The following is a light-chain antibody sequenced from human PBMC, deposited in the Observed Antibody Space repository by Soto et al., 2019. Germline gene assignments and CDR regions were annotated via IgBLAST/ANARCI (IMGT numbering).Light chain of an antibody. J-gene: IGLJ2*01. CDR2: LSSDGSH. V-gene: IGLV4-69*01. CDR1: SGHSSYA. Sequence: QSVLTQSPSASASLGASVKLTCTLSSGHSSYAIAWHQQQPEKGPRYLMKLSSDGSHSKGDGIPDRFSGSSSGAERYLTISSLQSEDEADYYCQTWGTGPVFGGGTKLTVL. CDR3: QTWGTGPV.